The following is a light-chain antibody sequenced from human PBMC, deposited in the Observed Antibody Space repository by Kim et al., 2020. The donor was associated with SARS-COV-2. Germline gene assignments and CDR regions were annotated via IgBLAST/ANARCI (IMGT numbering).Light chain of an antibody. V-gene: IGKV1-39*01. CDR3: QQSYSTPYT. J-gene: IGKJ2*01. CDR1: QSISSY. Sequence: SASVGDRVTITCRASQSISSYLNSYQQKPGKAPKLLIYAASSLQSGVPSRFSGSGSGTDFTLTISSLQPEDFATYYCQQSYSTPYTFGQGTKLEIK. CDR2: AAS.